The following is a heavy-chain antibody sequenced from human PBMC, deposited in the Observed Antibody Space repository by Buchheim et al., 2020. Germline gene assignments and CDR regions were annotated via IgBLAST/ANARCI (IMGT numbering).Heavy chain of an antibody. CDR3: AKDLRDRGDY. CDR1: GFTFSSYA. V-gene: IGHV3-23*01. Sequence: EVQLLESGGGLVQPGGSLRLSCAASGFTFSSYAMSWVRQAPGKGLEWVSSMTTSGSNTYYADAVKGRFIISRDNSKNTLSLQMNSLRAEDTAIYYCAKDLRDRGDYWGQGTL. J-gene: IGHJ4*02. D-gene: IGHD1-14*01. CDR2: MTTSGSNT.